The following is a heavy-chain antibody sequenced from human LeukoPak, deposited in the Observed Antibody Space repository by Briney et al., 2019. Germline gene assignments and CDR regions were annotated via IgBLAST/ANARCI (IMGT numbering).Heavy chain of an antibody. CDR2: IYTSGST. CDR1: GGSVSSGSYY. D-gene: IGHD3-22*01. J-gene: IGHJ4*02. CDR3: ARDLYYYDSSGPSGLDY. V-gene: IGHV4-61*02. Sequence: PSETLSLTCTVSGGSVSSGSYYWSWIRQSAGKGLEWIGRIYTSGSTNYNPSLKSRVTISVDTSKNQLYLKLSSVTAADTAVYYCARDLYYYDSSGPSGLDYWGQGTLVTVSS.